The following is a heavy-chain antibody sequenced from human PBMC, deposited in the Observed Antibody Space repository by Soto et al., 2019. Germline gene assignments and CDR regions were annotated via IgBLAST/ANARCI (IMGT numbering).Heavy chain of an antibody. D-gene: IGHD6-19*01. Sequence: SETLSLTCTVSGGSISSGSYFWGWIRQPPGKGLEWIGSIYYSGSTSYNPSLRSRVTMSVDTSKNQFSLKLSSVSAADTAVYYCAIHTGYSSGKRWFDPWGQGTLVTVSS. V-gene: IGHV4-39*01. CDR2: IYYSGST. CDR1: GGSISSGSYF. J-gene: IGHJ5*02. CDR3: AIHTGYSSGKRWFDP.